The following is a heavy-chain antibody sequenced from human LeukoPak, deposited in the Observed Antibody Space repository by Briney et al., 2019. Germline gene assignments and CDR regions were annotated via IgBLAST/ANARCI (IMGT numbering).Heavy chain of an antibody. Sequence: SETLSLTCTVSGGSISSYYWSWIRQPPGKGLEWIGYIYYSGSTNYNPSLKSRVTISVDTSKNQFPLKLSSVTAADTAVYYCARGVDGYNFRLFDYWGQGTLVTVSS. V-gene: IGHV4-59*01. CDR2: IYYSGST. J-gene: IGHJ4*02. CDR3: ARGVDGYNFRLFDY. D-gene: IGHD5-24*01. CDR1: GGSISSYY.